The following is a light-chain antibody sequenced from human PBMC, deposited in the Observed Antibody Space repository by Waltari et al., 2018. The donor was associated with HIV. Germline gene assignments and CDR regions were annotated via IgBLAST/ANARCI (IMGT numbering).Light chain of an antibody. J-gene: IGLJ2*01. CDR3: ATWDNRLTTVL. V-gene: IGLV1-51*01. Sequence: QSVLTQPSSVSAAPGQKVTISCSGGSSNVGASYVSWYQQLPGAAPKLLIFDDDQRPSGIPDRFSGSKSGTSATLGITGLQTGDEADYYCATWDNRLTTVLFGGGTKLTVL. CDR2: DDD. CDR1: SSNVGASY.